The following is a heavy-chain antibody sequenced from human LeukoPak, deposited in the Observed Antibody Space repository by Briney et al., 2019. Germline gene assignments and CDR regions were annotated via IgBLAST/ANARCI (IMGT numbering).Heavy chain of an antibody. Sequence: GGSLRLSCAAPGFTFTSYAMSWVRQAPGKGLEYVSAISGSGGSTYYADSVKGRFTISRDNSKNTLYLQMNSLRAEDTAVYHCAAPWELLRAFDIWGQGTMVTVSS. CDR2: ISGSGGST. CDR1: GFTFTSYA. V-gene: IGHV3-23*01. CDR3: AAPWELLRAFDI. J-gene: IGHJ3*02. D-gene: IGHD1-26*01.